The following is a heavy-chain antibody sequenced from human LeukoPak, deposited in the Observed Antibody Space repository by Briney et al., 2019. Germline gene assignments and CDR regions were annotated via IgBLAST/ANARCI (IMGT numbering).Heavy chain of an antibody. D-gene: IGHD5-18*01. CDR2: IYHSGNT. V-gene: IGHV4-38-2*01. CDR1: DYSISSAHY. Sequence: KPSETLSLTCAVSDYSISSAHYWGWIRQPPWKGLEWIGSIYHSGNTYYNPSVESRVTISVDTSKNHFSLKLSSVTAADTAVYYCARVVQLALVAGDYFDFWGQGTLVTVSS. CDR3: ARVVQLALVAGDYFDF. J-gene: IGHJ4*02.